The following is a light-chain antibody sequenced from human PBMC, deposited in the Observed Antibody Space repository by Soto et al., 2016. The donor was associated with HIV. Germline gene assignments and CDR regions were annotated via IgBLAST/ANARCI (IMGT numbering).Light chain of an antibody. CDR2: KDT. J-gene: IGLJ3*02. CDR3: YSTSDNSGL. Sequence: SFELTQPPSVSVSPGQTARITCSGPVLAKKYARWFQQKPGQAPLLVIYKDTERPSEIPERFSGSTSGTTVTLTISGARVEDEADYYCYSTSDNSGLFGGGTKLTVL. CDR1: VLAKKY. V-gene: IGLV3-27*01.